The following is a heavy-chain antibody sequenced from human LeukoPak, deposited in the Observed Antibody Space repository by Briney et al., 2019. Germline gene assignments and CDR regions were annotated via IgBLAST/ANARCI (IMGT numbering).Heavy chain of an antibody. CDR1: GGSFSGYY. V-gene: IGHV4-34*01. CDR2: INHSGST. Sequence: SETLSLTCAVYGGSFSGYYWSWIRQPPGKGLEWIGEINHSGSTNYNPSLKSRVTISVDTSKNQFSLKLSSVTAADTAVYYCARGMITFGGVIAKDYWGQGTLVTVSS. D-gene: IGHD3-16*02. J-gene: IGHJ4*02. CDR3: ARGMITFGGVIAKDY.